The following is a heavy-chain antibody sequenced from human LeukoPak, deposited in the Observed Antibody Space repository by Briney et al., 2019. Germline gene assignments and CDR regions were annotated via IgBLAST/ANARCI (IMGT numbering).Heavy chain of an antibody. CDR3: TTTRPYGTTWAGAFED. CDR1: GFIFSSHG. V-gene: IGHV3-23*01. J-gene: IGHJ4*02. D-gene: IGHD6-19*01. Sequence: GGSLRLSCVASGFIFSSHGMSWVRQAPGKGLEWVSTVTSRSATHYTDSMKGRFITSRDSSKNTLFLQMNSLRAEDTALYYCTTTRPYGTTWAGAFEDWGQGTPVTVSS. CDR2: VTSRSAT.